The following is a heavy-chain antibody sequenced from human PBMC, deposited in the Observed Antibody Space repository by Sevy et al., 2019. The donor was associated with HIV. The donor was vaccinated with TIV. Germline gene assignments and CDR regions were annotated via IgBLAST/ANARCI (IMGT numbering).Heavy chain of an antibody. CDR2: IWYDGSNK. D-gene: IGHD6-6*01. Sequence: GGSLRLSCAASGFTFSSYGMHWVRQAPGKGLEWVAVIWYDGSNKYYADSVKGRFTISRDNSKNTLYLQMNSLRAEDTAGYYGARWILSYGDTYSSSSGGMDVWGQGTTVTVSS. CDR3: ARWILSYGDTYSSSSGGMDV. V-gene: IGHV3-33*01. CDR1: GFTFSSYG. J-gene: IGHJ6*02.